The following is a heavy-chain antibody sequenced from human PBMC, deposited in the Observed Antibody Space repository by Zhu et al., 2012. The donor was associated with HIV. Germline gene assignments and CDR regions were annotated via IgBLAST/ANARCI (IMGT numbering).Heavy chain of an antibody. CDR3: ARHSRYDIVTGWGHFDF. CDR1: GGSFSGYY. V-gene: IGHV4-34*01. J-gene: IGHJ4*02. D-gene: IGHD3-9*01. Sequence: QVQLQQWGAGLLKPSETLSLTCAVYGGSFSGYYWSWIRQSPEKGLEWIGEIDHGGSTDYSPSLKSRVTISVDRSKNQFSLKLTSVSAADTAVYYCARHSRYDIVTGWGHFDFWGQGTLVTGLL. CDR2: IDHGGST.